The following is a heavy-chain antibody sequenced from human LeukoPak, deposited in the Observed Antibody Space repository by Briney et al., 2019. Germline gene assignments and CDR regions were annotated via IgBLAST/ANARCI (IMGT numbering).Heavy chain of an antibody. Sequence: PGGSLRLSCAASGFTFCSYDMHWVRQAPGKGLEWVSTIGTAGETYYPGSVQGRFTISRENAKNSLYLQMNSLRAGDTAVYYCARESRYCTSASCYLDYWGQGTLVTVSS. CDR3: ARESRYCTSASCYLDY. V-gene: IGHV3-13*01. CDR1: GFTFCSYD. CDR2: IGTAGET. J-gene: IGHJ4*02. D-gene: IGHD2-2*01.